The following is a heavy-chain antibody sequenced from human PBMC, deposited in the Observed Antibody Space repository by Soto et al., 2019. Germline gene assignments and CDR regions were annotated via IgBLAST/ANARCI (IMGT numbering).Heavy chain of an antibody. J-gene: IGHJ6*02. Sequence: QVQLVQSGAEVKKPGSSVKVSCKASGGTFSSYGISWVRQAPGQGLEWMGGIIPIFGTANYAQKFQSRVTITANDSTSKAYMELGSLRSEYTAVYYCARAAQPWDYYDDIDVWGEGTTVTVSS. V-gene: IGHV1-69*12. CDR1: GGTFSSYG. CDR2: IIPIFGTA. CDR3: ARAAQPWDYYDDIDV. D-gene: IGHD7-27*01.